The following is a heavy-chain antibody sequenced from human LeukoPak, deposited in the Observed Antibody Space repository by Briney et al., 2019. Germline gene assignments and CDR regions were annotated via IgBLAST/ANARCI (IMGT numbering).Heavy chain of an antibody. CDR1: GFTFSSYE. V-gene: IGHV3-48*03. D-gene: IGHD3-10*02. Sequence: GGSLRLSCAASGFTFSSYEMNWVRQAPGKGLEWVSYISSSGSTIYYADSVKGRFTISRDNAKNSLYLPMNSLRAEDTAVYYCAELGITMIGGVWGKGTTVTISS. CDR2: ISSSGSTI. CDR3: AELGITMIGGV. J-gene: IGHJ6*04.